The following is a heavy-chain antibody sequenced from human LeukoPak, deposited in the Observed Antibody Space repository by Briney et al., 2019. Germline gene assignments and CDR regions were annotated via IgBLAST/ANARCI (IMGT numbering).Heavy chain of an antibody. Sequence: ASVKVSCKASGYTFTGYYMHWVRQAPGQGLEWMGWINPKSGGTNYAQKFQGRVTMTRDTSISTAYMELSRLRSDDTALYYCARNIWFGESADAFDIWGQGTLVTVFS. V-gene: IGHV1-2*02. CDR3: ARNIWFGESADAFDI. CDR2: INPKSGGT. CDR1: GYTFTGYY. D-gene: IGHD3-10*01. J-gene: IGHJ3*02.